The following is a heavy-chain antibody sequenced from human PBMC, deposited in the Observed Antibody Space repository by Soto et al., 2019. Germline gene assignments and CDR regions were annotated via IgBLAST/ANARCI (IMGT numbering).Heavy chain of an antibody. CDR3: VKDFDTAMATRDY. CDR1: GFTFSSYA. D-gene: IGHD5-18*01. Sequence: GGSLRLSCSASGFTFSSYAMHWVRQAPGKGLEYVSAISSNGGSTYYADSVKGRFTISRDNSKNTLYLQMSSLRAEDTAVYYCVKDFDTAMATRDYWGQGTLVTVSS. J-gene: IGHJ4*02. CDR2: ISSNGGST. V-gene: IGHV3-64D*08.